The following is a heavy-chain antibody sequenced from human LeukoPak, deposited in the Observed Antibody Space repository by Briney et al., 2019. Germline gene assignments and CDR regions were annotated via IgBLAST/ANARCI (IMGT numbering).Heavy chain of an antibody. V-gene: IGHV3-7*04. CDR3: ARAGYSYATDAFDI. Sequence: GGSLRLSCAASGSTFSTYWMSWVRGAPGKGLEWVANINQDGSQTFYVDSVKGRFTISRDNPGNSVYLQMNSLRAEDTAVYYCARAGYSYATDAFDIWGQGTMVTVSS. CDR1: GSTFSTYW. CDR2: INQDGSQT. J-gene: IGHJ3*02. D-gene: IGHD5-18*01.